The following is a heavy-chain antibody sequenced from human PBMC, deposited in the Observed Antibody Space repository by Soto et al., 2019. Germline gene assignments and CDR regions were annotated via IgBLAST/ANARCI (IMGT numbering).Heavy chain of an antibody. J-gene: IGHJ5*02. CDR1: GDTFSSYT. D-gene: IGHD4-17*01. V-gene: IGHV1-69*08. Sequence: QVQLVQSGAEVKKPGSSVKVSCKASGDTFSSYTISWVRQAPGQGLEWMGRIIPILGIANYAQKFQGRVTITADKSTSTAYMELSSLRSEDTAVYYCARDYGDYEGWFDPWGQGTLVTVSS. CDR2: IIPILGIA. CDR3: ARDYGDYEGWFDP.